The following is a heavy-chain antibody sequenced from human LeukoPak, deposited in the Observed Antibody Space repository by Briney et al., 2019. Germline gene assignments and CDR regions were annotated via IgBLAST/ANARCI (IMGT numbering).Heavy chain of an antibody. CDR1: GGSISTYY. D-gene: IGHD2-21*01. V-gene: IGHV4-59*01. J-gene: IGHJ4*02. CDR3: ATSIGWPNVSDH. CDR2: FYHTGST. Sequence: SETLSLTCTVSGGSISTYYWTWIRQTPDKGLQFIGSFYHTGSTNYNPSLESAVTISEDTSKNQISLELRSVTAADTAVYYCATSIGWPNVSDHWGQGILVTVSS.